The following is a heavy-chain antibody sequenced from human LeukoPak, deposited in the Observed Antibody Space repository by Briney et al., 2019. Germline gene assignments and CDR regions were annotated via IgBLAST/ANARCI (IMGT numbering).Heavy chain of an antibody. Sequence: PSETLSLTCTVSGGSISTDNCYWGWIRQPPGKGLEWMANIKQDGSEKYYVDSVKGRFTISRDNAKNSLYLQMNSLRAEDTAVYYCARGVVPDYWGQGTLVTVSS. D-gene: IGHD2-15*01. CDR1: GGSISTDN. J-gene: IGHJ4*02. CDR3: ARGVVPDY. V-gene: IGHV3-7*01. CDR2: IKQDGSEK.